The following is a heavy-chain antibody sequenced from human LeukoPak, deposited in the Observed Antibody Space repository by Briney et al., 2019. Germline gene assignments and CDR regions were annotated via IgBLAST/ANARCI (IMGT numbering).Heavy chain of an antibody. CDR3: ARYYCSTTSCYGRYFDY. CDR2: ISRSGSTK. V-gene: IGHV3-11*04. D-gene: IGHD2-2*01. J-gene: IGHJ4*02. CDR1: GFTFSDYN. Sequence: GGSLRLSCAASGFTFSDYNMRWIRQAPGKGLEWVSSISRSGSTKYYADSVKGRFTISRDNAKNSLYLQMNSLRAEDTAVYYCARYYCSTTSCYGRYFDYWGQGTLVTVSS.